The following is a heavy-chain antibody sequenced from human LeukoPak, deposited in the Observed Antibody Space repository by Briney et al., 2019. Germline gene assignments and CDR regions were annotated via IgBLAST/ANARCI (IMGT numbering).Heavy chain of an antibody. CDR3: ARVTGKGYYCDY. V-gene: IGHV4-59*01. Sequence: PSETLSLTCTVSGGSISSYYWSWIRQPPGKGLEWIGYIYYSGSTNYNPSLKSRVTISVDTSKNQFSLKLSSVTAADTAVYYCARVTGKGYYCDYWGQGTLVTVSS. J-gene: IGHJ4*02. CDR1: GGSISSYY. D-gene: IGHD1-20*01. CDR2: IYYSGST.